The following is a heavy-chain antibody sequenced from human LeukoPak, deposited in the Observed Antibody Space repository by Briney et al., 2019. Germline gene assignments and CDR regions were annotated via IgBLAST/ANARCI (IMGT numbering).Heavy chain of an antibody. CDR2: IYHSGST. CDR3: ARVVKPSYYYYYGMDV. V-gene: IGHV4-4*02. CDR1: GGSISSSNW. J-gene: IGHJ6*02. Sequence: SETLSLTCAVSGGSISSSNWWSWVRQPPGKGLEWIGEIYHSGSTNYNPSLKSRVTISVDKSKNQFSLKLSSVTAADTAVYYCARVVKPSYYYYYGMDVWGQGTTVTVSS.